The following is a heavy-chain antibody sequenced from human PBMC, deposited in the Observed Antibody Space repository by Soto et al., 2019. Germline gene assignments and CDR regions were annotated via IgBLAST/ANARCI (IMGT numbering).Heavy chain of an antibody. CDR3: AKCLMVEVYYYGMDV. Sequence: EVQLLESGGGLVQPGGSLRLSCAASGFTFSSYAMSWARQAPGKWLEWVSAISGSGGSTYYADSVKGRFTISRDTSKNTLYLQMNSQRAEDTAVYYCAKCLMVEVYYYGMDVWGQGTTVTVSS. J-gene: IGHJ6*02. CDR1: GFTFSSYA. D-gene: IGHD3-10*01. CDR2: ISGSGGST. V-gene: IGHV3-23*01.